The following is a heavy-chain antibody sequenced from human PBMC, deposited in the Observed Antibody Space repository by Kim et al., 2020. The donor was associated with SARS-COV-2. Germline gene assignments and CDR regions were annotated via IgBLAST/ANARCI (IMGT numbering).Heavy chain of an antibody. D-gene: IGHD3-10*01. CDR1: GFTFSSYE. CDR3: ASPGLLWFGESLDY. CDR2: ISSSGSTI. V-gene: IGHV3-48*03. Sequence: GGSLRLSCAASGFTFSSYEMNWVRQAPGKGLEWVSYISSSGSTIYYADSVKGRLTNSRDNAKNSLYLQMNSLRAEDTAVYYCASPGLLWFGESLDYWGQGTLVSDSS. J-gene: IGHJ4*02.